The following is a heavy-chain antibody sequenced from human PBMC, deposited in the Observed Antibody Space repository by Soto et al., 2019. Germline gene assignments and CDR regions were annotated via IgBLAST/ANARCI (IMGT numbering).Heavy chain of an antibody. CDR2: IVVGSGNT. J-gene: IGHJ5*02. Sequence: ASVKVSCKASGFTFTSSAMQWVRQARGQRLEWIGWIVVGSGNTNYAQKFQERVTITRDMSTSTAYMELSSLRSEDTAVYYCAADLNYDFWSGPPNWFDPWGQGTLVTVSS. CDR3: AADLNYDFWSGPPNWFDP. D-gene: IGHD3-3*01. V-gene: IGHV1-58*02. CDR1: GFTFTSSA.